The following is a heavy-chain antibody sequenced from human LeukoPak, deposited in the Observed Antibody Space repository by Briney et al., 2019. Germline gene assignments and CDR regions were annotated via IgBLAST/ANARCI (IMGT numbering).Heavy chain of an antibody. J-gene: IGHJ4*02. CDR3: ATFIGGSSFRWIDY. Sequence: SETLSLTCAVSGGSISSSNWWSWVRQPPGKGLEWIGEIYHSGSTNYNPSLKNRVTISVDKSKNQFSLKLSSVTAADTAVYFCATFIGGSSFRWIDYWGQGTLVTVSS. V-gene: IGHV4-4*02. CDR1: GGSISSSNW. CDR2: IYHSGST. D-gene: IGHD1-26*01.